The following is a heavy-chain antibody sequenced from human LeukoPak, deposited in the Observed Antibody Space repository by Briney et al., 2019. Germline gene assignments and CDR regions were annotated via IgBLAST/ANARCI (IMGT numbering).Heavy chain of an antibody. CDR1: GFTVSSNY. Sequence: GGSLRLSCAASGFTVSSNYMSWVRQAPGKGLEWVSVIYSGGSTYYADSVKGRFTISRDNSKNTLYLQMNSLRAEDTAVYYCARFGVLRAYFDYWGQGTLVSVPS. CDR2: IYSGGST. D-gene: IGHD3-16*01. J-gene: IGHJ4*02. V-gene: IGHV3-66*01. CDR3: ARFGVLRAYFDY.